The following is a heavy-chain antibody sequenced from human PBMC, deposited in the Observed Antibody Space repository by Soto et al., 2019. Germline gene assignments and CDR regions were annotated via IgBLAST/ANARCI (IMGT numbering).Heavy chain of an antibody. CDR2: IYYSGST. V-gene: IGHV4-31*03. J-gene: IGHJ3*02. D-gene: IGHD3-22*01. CDR1: GGSISSGGYY. Sequence: SETLSLTCTVSGGSISSGGYYWSWIRLHPGKGLEWIGYIYYSGSTYYNPSLKSRVTISVDTSKNQFSLKLSSVTAAATAVYYCHNYYDLKRAFDIWGQGTMVTVSS. CDR3: HNYYDLKRAFDI.